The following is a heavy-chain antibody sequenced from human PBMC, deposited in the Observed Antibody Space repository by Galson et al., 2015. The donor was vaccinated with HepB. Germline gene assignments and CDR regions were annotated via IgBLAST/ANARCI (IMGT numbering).Heavy chain of an antibody. V-gene: IGHV3-7*03. CDR3: ANPLFPHRAYDY. J-gene: IGHJ4*02. Sequence: SLRLSCAASGFIFRNFWAAWVRQAPGKGLEWVADINVDGSERQFVDSVEGRFTISRDNARNSLFLQMNSLRAEDTAVYYCANPLFPHRAYDYWGQGTLVAVSS. D-gene: IGHD2-21*01. CDR1: GFIFRNFW. CDR2: INVDGSER.